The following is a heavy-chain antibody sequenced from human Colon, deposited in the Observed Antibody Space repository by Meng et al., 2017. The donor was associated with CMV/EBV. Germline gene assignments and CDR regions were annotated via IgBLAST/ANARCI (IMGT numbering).Heavy chain of an antibody. CDR3: ARDRSTSSWYKDDYFDS. D-gene: IGHD6-13*01. CDR1: GYTFTSYG. J-gene: IGHJ4*02. CDR2: ISTYNGNT. Sequence: ASVKVSCKASGYTFTSYGISWVRQAPGQGLEWLGWISTYNGNTNYAQVLQGRVTMTTDTSTSTAYIELRSLRSDDTAVYYCARDRSTSSWYKDDYFDSWGQGTLVTVSS. V-gene: IGHV1-18*01.